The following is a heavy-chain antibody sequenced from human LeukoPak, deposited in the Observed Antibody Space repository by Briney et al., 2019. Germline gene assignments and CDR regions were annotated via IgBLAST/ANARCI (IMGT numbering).Heavy chain of an antibody. Sequence: GGSLRLSCAASGFTFSNYAMSWVRQPPGKGLEWVSAISGSGGNTYYADSVKGRFAISRDNSKNTLHLQMNSLRAEDTAVYYCAKDRPPYYFDYWGQGTQVTVSS. CDR2: ISGSGGNT. CDR1: GFTFSNYA. CDR3: AKDRPPYYFDY. J-gene: IGHJ4*02. V-gene: IGHV3-23*01. D-gene: IGHD3-16*01.